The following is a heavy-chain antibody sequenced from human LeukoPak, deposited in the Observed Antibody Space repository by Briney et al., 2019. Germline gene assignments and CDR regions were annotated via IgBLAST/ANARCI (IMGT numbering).Heavy chain of an antibody. CDR1: GGPMSSDPYY. CDR2: IYTSGST. J-gene: IGHJ4*02. V-gene: IGHV4-61*02. Sequence: SQTLSLTCTVSGGPMSSDPYYWSWTRQPAGKGLEWIGRIYTSGSTNYNPSLKSQVTISVDTSKNQFSLKLTSVTAADTAVYYCARDPFNTGGAHFDYWGQGTLVTVSS. D-gene: IGHD1-26*01. CDR3: ARDPFNTGGAHFDY.